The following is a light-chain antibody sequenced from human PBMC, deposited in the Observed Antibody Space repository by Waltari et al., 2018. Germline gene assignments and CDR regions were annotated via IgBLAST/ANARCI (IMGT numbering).Light chain of an antibody. CDR1: SGHSKYV. Sequence: QLLLSQSPSASASLGSSVKLTCTVSSGHSKYVIAWPPQHPHKGPRYLMKVNSDGSHIKGDGIPDRFSGSSSGAERYLSISSRQSEDEADYYCQTGGFGIWVFGGGTKLTVL. V-gene: IGLV4-69*01. CDR3: QTGGFGIWV. J-gene: IGLJ3*02. CDR2: VNSDGSH.